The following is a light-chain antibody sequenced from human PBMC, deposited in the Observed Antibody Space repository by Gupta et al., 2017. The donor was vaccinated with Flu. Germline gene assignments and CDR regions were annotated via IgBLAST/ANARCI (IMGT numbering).Light chain of an antibody. J-gene: IGKJ3*01. CDR2: WAS. CDR1: QSVLYSSNNKNY. V-gene: IGKV4-1*01. Sequence: DIVLTQSPDPLAGSLGERATINCKSSQSVLYSSNNKNYLAWYQQKPGQPPKLLIYWASTRESGVPDRFSGSGSGTDFTLTISSLQAEDVAVYYCQQYYSATLTFGPGTKVDIK. CDR3: QQYYSATLT.